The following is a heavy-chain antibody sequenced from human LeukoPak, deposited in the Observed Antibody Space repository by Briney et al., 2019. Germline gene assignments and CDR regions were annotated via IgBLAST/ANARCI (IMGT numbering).Heavy chain of an antibody. CDR2: FDPEDGET. CDR3: ATVLVGTTTVAFDI. V-gene: IGHV1-24*01. CDR1: GYTLTELS. J-gene: IGHJ3*02. D-gene: IGHD1-26*01. Sequence: GASVKVSCKVSGYTLTELSMHWVRQAPGKGLEWMGGFDPEDGETIYAQKFQGRVTMTEDTSTDTAYMELSSLRSEDTAVYYCATVLVGTTTVAFDIWGQGTMVTVSS.